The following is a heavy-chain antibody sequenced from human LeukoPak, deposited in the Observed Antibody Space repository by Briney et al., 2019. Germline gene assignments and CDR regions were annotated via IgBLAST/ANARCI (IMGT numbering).Heavy chain of an antibody. J-gene: IGHJ4*02. V-gene: IGHV4-4*02. Sequence: SETLSLTCAVSGGSISSSNLWTWVRQPPGKGLEWIGEVFRSGNTNYNPSLKSRVTISVDKSKNQFSLKLSSVTAADTAVYYCARERGYSYGLDYWGQGTLVTVSS. CDR3: ARERGYSYGLDY. CDR2: VFRSGNT. D-gene: IGHD5-18*01. CDR1: GGSISSSNL.